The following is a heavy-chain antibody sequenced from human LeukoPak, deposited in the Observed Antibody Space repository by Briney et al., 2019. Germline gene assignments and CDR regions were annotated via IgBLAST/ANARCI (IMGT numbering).Heavy chain of an antibody. V-gene: IGHV1-2*02. Sequence: AAVTVTRKASGYTFTGNYMHLVRQPPGQGIEWMGWINTNSGGTNYAQKDQGRVTMTRATANSTAYMELSRLSSDDTAVYYCARGSRSTDWFDAWGKGTPVTVSS. D-gene: IGHD5/OR15-5a*01. CDR2: INTNSGGT. CDR3: ARGSRSTDWFDA. CDR1: GYTFTGNY. J-gene: IGHJ5*02.